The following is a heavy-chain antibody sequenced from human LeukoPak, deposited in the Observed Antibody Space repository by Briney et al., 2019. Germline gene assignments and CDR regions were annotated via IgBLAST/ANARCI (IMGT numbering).Heavy chain of an antibody. CDR2: INPSGGST. D-gene: IGHD6-19*01. Sequence: ASVEVSCKASGYTFTSYYMHWVRQAPGQGLEWMGIINPSGGSTSYAQKFQGRVTMTGDTSISTAYMELSRLRSDDTAIYYCARVSVPVAGTSDYFDYWGQGTLVTVSS. CDR3: ARVSVPVAGTSDYFDY. CDR1: GYTFTSYY. V-gene: IGHV1-46*01. J-gene: IGHJ4*02.